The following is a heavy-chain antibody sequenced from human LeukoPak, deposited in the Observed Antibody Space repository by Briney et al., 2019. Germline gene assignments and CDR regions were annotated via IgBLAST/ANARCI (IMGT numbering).Heavy chain of an antibody. CDR1: GYSFINHW. J-gene: IGHJ4*02. Sequence: GESLKISCKASGYSFINHWIGWVRQKPGKGLEWVGIMYPDDSDTRYSPSFQGQVSISADKSLSTAYLQWSSLKASDTAMYYCARLIYDSSGYFDYWGQGTLVTVSP. CDR2: MYPDDSDT. D-gene: IGHD3-22*01. V-gene: IGHV5-51*01. CDR3: ARLIYDSSGYFDY.